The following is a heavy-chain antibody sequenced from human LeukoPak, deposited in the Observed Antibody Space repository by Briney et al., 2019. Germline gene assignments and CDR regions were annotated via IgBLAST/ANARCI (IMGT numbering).Heavy chain of an antibody. V-gene: IGHV4-59*01. D-gene: IGHD2-21*01. CDR2: IYDSGTT. CDR3: ARGLVVVSATLDY. Sequence: SETLSLTCTVSGGSIRRYYWSWIRQPPGKGLEWIGYIYDSGTTKYNISLQSRVTISLDTSKNQFTLKLTSVTAADTAVYYCARGLVVVSATLDYWGQGTLVTVSS. J-gene: IGHJ4*02. CDR1: GGSIRRYY.